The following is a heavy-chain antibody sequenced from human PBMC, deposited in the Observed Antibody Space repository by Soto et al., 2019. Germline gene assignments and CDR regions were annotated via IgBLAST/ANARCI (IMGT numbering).Heavy chain of an antibody. J-gene: IGHJ4*02. Sequence: EVQLLASGGGLVQPGESLRLACAASGFSFSLYAMTWVRQAPGKGLEGVSTISGTGSTYYADSVKGRFTISRDNSKATVYLQMNNLRADDTAVYYCAKRDGAAAAGIDYWGQGNLVTVSS. D-gene: IGHD6-13*01. V-gene: IGHV3-23*01. CDR3: AKRDGAAAAGIDY. CDR1: GFSFSLYA. CDR2: ISGTGST.